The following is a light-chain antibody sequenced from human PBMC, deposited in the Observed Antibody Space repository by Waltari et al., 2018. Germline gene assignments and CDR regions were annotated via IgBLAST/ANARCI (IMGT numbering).Light chain of an antibody. V-gene: IGKV3-20*01. J-gene: IGKJ2*01. CDR1: PSVSSSY. Sequence: EIVLTQSPGTLSLSPGERSTLSCRASPSVSSSYLSWYQQKPGQPPRLLIYGASSRATGIPDRFSGSGSGTDFTLTISRLEPEDFAVYYCQQYGSSFHTFGQGTKLEIK. CDR3: QQYGSSFHT. CDR2: GAS.